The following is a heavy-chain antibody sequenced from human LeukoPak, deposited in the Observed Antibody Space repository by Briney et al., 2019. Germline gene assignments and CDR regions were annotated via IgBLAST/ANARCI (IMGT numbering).Heavy chain of an antibody. CDR3: AKDQDYVVPTYSFDY. V-gene: IGHV3-23*01. J-gene: IGHJ4*02. CDR2: ISGRGGRT. CDR1: GFTFSSYA. D-gene: IGHD4-17*01. Sequence: PGGSLTLSCAVSGFTFSSYAMRWVSPAQGGGLGWVSAISGRGGRTLYRDSGRGRLTISRNNSKNTLYLQMNSLRAEDTAVYYCAKDQDYVVPTYSFDYWGQGTLVTVSS.